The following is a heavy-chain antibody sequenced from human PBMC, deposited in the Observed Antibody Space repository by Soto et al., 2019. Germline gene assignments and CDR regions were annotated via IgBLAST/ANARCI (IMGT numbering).Heavy chain of an antibody. V-gene: IGHV4-30-2*01. Sequence: QLQLQESGSGLVKPSQTLSLTCAVSGGSISSGGYSWSWIRQPPGKGLEWIGYIYHSGSTYYNPSLKSRVTISIDKSKNQFSMKLSSVTAADTAVYYCARGVGGGPLYYWGQGTLVTVSS. D-gene: IGHD2-15*01. CDR3: ARGVGGGPLYY. CDR1: GGSISSGGYS. CDR2: IYHSGST. J-gene: IGHJ4*02.